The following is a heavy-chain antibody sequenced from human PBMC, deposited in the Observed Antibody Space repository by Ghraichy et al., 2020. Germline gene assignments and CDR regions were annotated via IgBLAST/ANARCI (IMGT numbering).Heavy chain of an antibody. D-gene: IGHD3-10*01. CDR2: ISGSGGST. J-gene: IGHJ6*02. CDR3: AKGGGSGSYLPYYYYGMDV. Sequence: GGSLRLSCAASGFTFSSYAMSWVRQAPGKGLEWVSAISGSGGSTYYADSVKGRFTISRDNSKNTLYLQMNSLRAEDTAVYYCAKGGGSGSYLPYYYYGMDVWGQGTTVTVSS. CDR1: GFTFSSYA. V-gene: IGHV3-23*01.